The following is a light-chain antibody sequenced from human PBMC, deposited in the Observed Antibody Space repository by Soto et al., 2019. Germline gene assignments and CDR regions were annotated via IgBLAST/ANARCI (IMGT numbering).Light chain of an antibody. V-gene: IGKV2-28*01. J-gene: IGKJ5*01. CDR2: QGS. CDR1: QSLLHSNGNTY. Sequence: DIVMTQSPLSLPVTPGEPASISCRSSQSLLHSNGNTYLDWYLQRPGQSPQLLIYQGSNRASGVPDRFSGSGSGTDRTLKISRVEAEDVGVYYCMQVLQIPFTFGQGTRLEIK. CDR3: MQVLQIPFT.